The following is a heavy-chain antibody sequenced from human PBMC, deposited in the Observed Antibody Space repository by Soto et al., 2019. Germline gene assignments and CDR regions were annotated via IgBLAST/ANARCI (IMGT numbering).Heavy chain of an antibody. V-gene: IGHV3-23*01. CDR3: AKGRGGSGSLTPRVDF. Sequence: EVQLLESGGGLVQPGGSLRLSCAASGFTFNNYAMTWVRKPQGKGLEWVSAISGGGDTTSYADSVRGRFTVSRDGSKNTLYLQMSSLRAEDTALYYCAKGRGGSGSLTPRVDFWGQGTLVTVSS. D-gene: IGHD3-10*01. CDR1: GFTFNNYA. J-gene: IGHJ4*02. CDR2: ISGGGDTT.